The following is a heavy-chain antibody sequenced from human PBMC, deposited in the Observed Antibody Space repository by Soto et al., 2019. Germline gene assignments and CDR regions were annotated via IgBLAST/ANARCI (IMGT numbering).Heavy chain of an antibody. CDR1: GFTFSSYS. CDR3: ARRRPFEMTTVTTTGLAAFDI. Sequence: GGSLRLSCAASGFTFSSYSMNWVRQAPGKGLEWVSYISSSSSTIYYAGSVKGRVTTSRDNAKNSLYLQMNSLRAEETAVYYCARRRPFEMTTVTTTGLAAFDIWGQGTMVTVSS. V-gene: IGHV3-48*01. J-gene: IGHJ3*02. CDR2: ISSSSSTI. D-gene: IGHD4-17*01.